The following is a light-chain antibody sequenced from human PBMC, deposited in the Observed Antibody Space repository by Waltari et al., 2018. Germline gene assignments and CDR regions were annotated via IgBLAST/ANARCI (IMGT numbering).Light chain of an antibody. CDR2: DNN. Sequence: QSVLTQPPSVSGAPGQRVTISCTGTSSNIGANYDVHWYQQLPGTAPKLLIYDNNNRPSGVPDRFSGSKSGTSASLAITGLQAEDEANYYCQSYDNSLSGSWVFGGGTKLTVL. V-gene: IGLV1-40*01. CDR1: SSNIGANYD. J-gene: IGLJ3*02. CDR3: QSYDNSLSGSWV.